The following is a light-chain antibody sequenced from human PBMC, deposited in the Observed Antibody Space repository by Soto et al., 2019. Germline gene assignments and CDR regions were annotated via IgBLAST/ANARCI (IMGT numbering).Light chain of an antibody. Sequence: DIVMTQSPDSLAVSLGERATINCKSSQSVFHSTNSKNYLAWYQQKSGQSPKLLISWASTRESGVPDRFSGSVSGTDFTLTISSLQAEDVAVYYCQQYYTTAWTFGQGTKVEIK. CDR2: WAS. CDR3: QQYYTTAWT. V-gene: IGKV4-1*01. J-gene: IGKJ1*01. CDR1: QSVFHSTNSKNY.